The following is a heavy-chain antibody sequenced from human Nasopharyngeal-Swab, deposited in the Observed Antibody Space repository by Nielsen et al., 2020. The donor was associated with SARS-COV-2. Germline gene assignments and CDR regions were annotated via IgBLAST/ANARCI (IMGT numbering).Heavy chain of an antibody. D-gene: IGHD3-3*01. Sequence: ETLSLTCAASGFTFSNAWISWVRQAPGKGLEWVGRIKSKTDGGTTDYAAPVKGRFTISRDDSKNTLYLQMNSLKTEDTAVYYCTTDPRITIFGVVITSQDYWGQGTLVTVSS. CDR2: IKSKTDGGTT. CDR1: GFTFSNAW. V-gene: IGHV3-15*01. J-gene: IGHJ4*02. CDR3: TTDPRITIFGVVITSQDY.